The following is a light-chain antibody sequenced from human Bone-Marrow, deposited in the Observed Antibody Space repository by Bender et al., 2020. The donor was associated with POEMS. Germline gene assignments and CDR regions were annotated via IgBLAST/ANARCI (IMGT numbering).Light chain of an antibody. V-gene: IGLV2-23*01. J-gene: IGLJ3*02. CDR3: CSYAGRSIWV. Sequence: QSALTQAASVSGSPGQSITISCTGTRSDVGSYNLVSWYRQHPGKAPKLIIFESNKRPSGVSNRFSGSKSGNTASLTISGVQAEDEADYYCCSYAGRSIWVFGGGTKLTVL. CDR2: ESN. CDR1: RSDVGSYNL.